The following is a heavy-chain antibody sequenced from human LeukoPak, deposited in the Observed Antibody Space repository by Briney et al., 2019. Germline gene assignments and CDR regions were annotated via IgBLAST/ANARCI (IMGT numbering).Heavy chain of an antibody. V-gene: IGHV1-8*01. J-gene: IGHJ4*02. D-gene: IGHD3/OR15-3a*01. CDR1: GYTFTNYD. Sequence: ASVKVSCKASGYTFTNYDINWVRQATGQGLEWMGWMNPNSGNTAYAQKFQGRVTMTRNTSITTAYMELRSLRSEDTAVYYGRRVCGRSWGFPGYWGQGTLVTVSS. CDR3: RRVCGRSWGFPGY. CDR2: MNPNSGNT.